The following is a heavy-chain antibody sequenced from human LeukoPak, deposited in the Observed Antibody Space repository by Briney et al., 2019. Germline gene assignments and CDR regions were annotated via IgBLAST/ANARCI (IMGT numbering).Heavy chain of an antibody. CDR2: INTDGSSI. CDR3: ATAGKYRFDN. V-gene: IGHV3-74*01. CDR1: GFIFSNYR. J-gene: IGHJ5*02. Sequence: GGSLRLSCAAPGFIFSNYRKPWARQAPEEELVWVSRINTDGSSINYADYVKGRFTISRDNDKNTLYLQMNSLTTEDTAVYYCATAGKYRFDNWGQGILVTVSS. D-gene: IGHD6-19*01.